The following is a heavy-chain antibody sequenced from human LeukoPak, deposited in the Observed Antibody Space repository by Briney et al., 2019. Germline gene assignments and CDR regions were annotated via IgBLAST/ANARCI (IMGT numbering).Heavy chain of an antibody. Sequence: GSLSLSCAAYGFTFSSYWMSWVRQPPGKGLEWVGSIYHGGSTYYNPYLKSRVTMSVETSKNQFSLNLSSVTAADTAVYYCARHFSADPFDYWGQGTLVTVSS. V-gene: IGHV4-38-2*01. CDR3: ARHFSADPFDY. CDR1: GFTFSSYW. D-gene: IGHD6-19*01. J-gene: IGHJ4*02. CDR2: IYHGGST.